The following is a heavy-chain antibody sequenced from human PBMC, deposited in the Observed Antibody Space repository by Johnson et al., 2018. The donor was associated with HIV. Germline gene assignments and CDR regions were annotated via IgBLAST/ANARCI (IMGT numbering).Heavy chain of an antibody. D-gene: IGHD6-19*01. Sequence: QVQLVESGGGVVQPGRSLRLSCAASGFTFSSYGMHWVRQAPGKGLEWVAVISYDGSNKYYADSVKGRFTISRDNSKNTMYLQMNSLTADDTAMYYCAKGFSGWPHDAFDIWGQGTMVTVSS. CDR2: ISYDGSNK. CDR3: AKGFSGWPHDAFDI. CDR1: GFTFSSYG. J-gene: IGHJ3*02. V-gene: IGHV3-30*18.